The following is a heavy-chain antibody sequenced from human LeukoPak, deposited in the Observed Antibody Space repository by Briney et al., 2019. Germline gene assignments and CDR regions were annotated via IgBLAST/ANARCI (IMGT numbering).Heavy chain of an antibody. V-gene: IGHV4-59*01. D-gene: IGHD4-17*01. Sequence: PSETLSLTCTVSGGSISSYYWSWIRQPPGKGLEWIGYIYYSGSTNYNPSLKSRVTISVDTSKNQFSLKLSSVTAADTAVYYCARGTFYGTGGYFDYWGQGTLVTVSS. CDR1: GGSISSYY. CDR3: ARGTFYGTGGYFDY. CDR2: IYYSGST. J-gene: IGHJ4*02.